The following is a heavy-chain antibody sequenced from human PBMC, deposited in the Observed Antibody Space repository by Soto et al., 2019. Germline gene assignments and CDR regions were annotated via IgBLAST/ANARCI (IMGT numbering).Heavy chain of an antibody. Sequence: ASVKVSCKASGYTFSGYYMHWVRQAPGQGLEWMGWINPNSGGTNYAQKFQGWVTMTRDTSISTAYMELSRLRSDDTAVYYCAREMGAPNYYDSSGYPNWFDPWGQGTLVTVS. CDR2: INPNSGGT. J-gene: IGHJ5*02. V-gene: IGHV1-2*04. CDR3: AREMGAPNYYDSSGYPNWFDP. CDR1: GYTFSGYY. D-gene: IGHD3-22*01.